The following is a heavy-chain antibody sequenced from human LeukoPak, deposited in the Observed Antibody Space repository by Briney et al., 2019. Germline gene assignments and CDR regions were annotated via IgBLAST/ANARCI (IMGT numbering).Heavy chain of an antibody. CDR3: ARGGVWELLDY. J-gene: IGHJ4*02. CDR2: IYYSGST. D-gene: IGHD1-26*01. Sequence: PSETLSLTCTVSGGSISSSSYHWGWIRQPPGKGLEWIGSIYYSGSTYYNPSLKSRVTISVDTSKNQFSLKLSSVTAADTAVYYCARGGVWELLDYWGQGTLVTVSS. V-gene: IGHV4-39*07. CDR1: GGSISSSSYH.